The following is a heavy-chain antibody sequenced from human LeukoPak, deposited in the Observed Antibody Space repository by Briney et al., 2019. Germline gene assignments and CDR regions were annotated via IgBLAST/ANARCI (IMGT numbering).Heavy chain of an antibody. CDR1: GGSISSSSYY. Sequence: ASETLSLTCTVSGGSISSSSYYWGWIRQPPGKGLEWIGSIYYSGSTYYNPSPKSRVTISVDTSKNQFSLKLSSVTAADTAVYYCARLVHVVRGVHYFDYWGQGTLVTVSS. CDR3: ARLVHVVRGVHYFDY. J-gene: IGHJ4*02. CDR2: IYYSGST. D-gene: IGHD3-10*01. V-gene: IGHV4-39*01.